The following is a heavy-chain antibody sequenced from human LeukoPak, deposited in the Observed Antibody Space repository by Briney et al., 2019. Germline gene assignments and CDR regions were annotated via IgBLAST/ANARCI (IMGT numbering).Heavy chain of an antibody. J-gene: IGHJ3*02. CDR1: GYTFTGYY. V-gene: IGHV1-2*02. CDR3: ARADPFFDSSGYHYAFDI. CDR2: INPNSGGT. D-gene: IGHD3-22*01. Sequence: GASVKVSCKASGYTFTGYYMHWVRQAPGQGLEWMGWINPNSGGTNYAQKFQGRVTMTRDTSISTAYMGLSRLRSDDTAVYYCARADPFFDSSGYHYAFDIWGQGTMVTVSS.